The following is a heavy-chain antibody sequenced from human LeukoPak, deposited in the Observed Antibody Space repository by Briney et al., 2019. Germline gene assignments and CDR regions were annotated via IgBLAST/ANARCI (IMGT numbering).Heavy chain of an antibody. CDR3: VRHGESGRHHAYFDY. V-gene: IGHV4-59*08. Sequence: PSETLSLTCTVSGVSISNYYWGWIRQAPGKGLEWIGYSYFSGSTNYNSSLKSRVTISVDTSKNQFSLKVSSVTAEDTAIYYCVRHGESGRHHAYFDYWGQGALVTVSS. J-gene: IGHJ4*02. D-gene: IGHD3-10*01. CDR2: SYFSGST. CDR1: GVSISNYY.